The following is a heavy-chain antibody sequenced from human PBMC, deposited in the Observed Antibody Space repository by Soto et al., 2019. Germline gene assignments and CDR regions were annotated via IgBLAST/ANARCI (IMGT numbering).Heavy chain of an antibody. CDR1: GFAFSNYA. V-gene: IGHV3-23*01. CDR2: ISCSGGTT. J-gene: IGHJ4*02. Sequence: AGGSLRLSCAASGFAFSNYAMNWVRQAPGKGLEWVSTISCSGGTTNYADSVKDRFTISRDNSKNTLYLQMDSLRAEDTAVYYCAREVVYSGYNIFDYCGQGTLVIVSS. CDR3: AREVVYSGYNIFDY. D-gene: IGHD5-12*01.